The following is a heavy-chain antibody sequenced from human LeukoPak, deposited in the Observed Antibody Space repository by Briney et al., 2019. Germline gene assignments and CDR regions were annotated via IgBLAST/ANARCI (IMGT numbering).Heavy chain of an antibody. J-gene: IGHJ6*03. V-gene: IGHV1-69*01. D-gene: IGHD6-19*01. CDR2: IIPIFGTA. Sequence: GSSVKVSCKASGGTFTSYAISWVRQAPGQGLEWMGGIIPIFGTANYAQKFQGRVTITADESTSTAYMELSSLRSEDTAVYYCARGETEWGSGWYGHYYYYMDVWGKGTTVTISS. CDR1: GGTFTSYA. CDR3: ARGETEWGSGWYGHYYYYMDV.